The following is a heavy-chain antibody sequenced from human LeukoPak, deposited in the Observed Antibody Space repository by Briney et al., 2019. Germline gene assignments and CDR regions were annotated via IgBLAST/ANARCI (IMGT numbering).Heavy chain of an antibody. CDR1: GGSISSNSYY. Sequence: SETLSLTCTVSGGSISSNSYYWGWIRQPPGKGLEWIGSIYYSESTYQNPSLKSRVTIPVDTSKNQFSLKLSSVTAADTAVYYCARIPTVTFFDYWGQGTLVTVSS. J-gene: IGHJ4*02. CDR2: IYYSEST. V-gene: IGHV4-39*07. CDR3: ARIPTVTFFDY. D-gene: IGHD4-17*01.